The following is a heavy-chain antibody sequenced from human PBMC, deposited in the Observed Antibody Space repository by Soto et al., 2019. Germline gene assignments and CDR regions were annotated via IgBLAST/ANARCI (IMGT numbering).Heavy chain of an antibody. CDR2: VFYGGT. J-gene: IGHJ4*02. CDR1: GLSMSSNY. CDR3: AAYRGDLYFDF. D-gene: IGHD3-16*01. Sequence: KTSETLSLTCSVSGLSMSSNYWSWLRQSPDKGLEWLGYVFYGGTDYNPSLGGRVSMSVQTSKSQFSLTLSSVTAADTAVYYCAAYRGDLYFDFWGQGIQVTVSS. V-gene: IGHV4-59*03.